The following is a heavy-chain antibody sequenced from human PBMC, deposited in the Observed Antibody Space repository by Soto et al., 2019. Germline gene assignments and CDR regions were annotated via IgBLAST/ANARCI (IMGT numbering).Heavy chain of an antibody. CDR1: GYTFTSYG. CDR2: INVYNGNT. D-gene: IGHD6-6*01. Sequence: ASVKVSCKASGYTFTSYGISWVRQAPGQGLEWMGWINVYNGNTKYSQKFQGRVTITRDTSASTAYMELSSLRSEDTAVYYCASEGGEQLASGFYYYYGMDVWGQGTTVTVSS. CDR3: ASEGGEQLASGFYYYYGMDV. V-gene: IGHV1-18*01. J-gene: IGHJ6*02.